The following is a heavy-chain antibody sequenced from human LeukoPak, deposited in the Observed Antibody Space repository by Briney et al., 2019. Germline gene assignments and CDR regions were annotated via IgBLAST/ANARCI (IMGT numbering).Heavy chain of an antibody. CDR2: ISSSSSYI. Sequence: GGSLRLSCAASGFTFSSYSMNWVRQAPGKGLEWVSSISSSSSYIYYADSVKGRFTISRDNAKNSLYLQMNRLRAEDTAVYYCAREKVRELPDYWGQGTLVTVSS. CDR1: GFTFSSYS. V-gene: IGHV3-21*01. CDR3: AREKVRELPDY. J-gene: IGHJ4*02. D-gene: IGHD1-26*01.